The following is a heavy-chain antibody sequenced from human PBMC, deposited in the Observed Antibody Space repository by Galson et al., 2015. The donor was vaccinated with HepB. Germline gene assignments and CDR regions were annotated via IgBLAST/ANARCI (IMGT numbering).Heavy chain of an antibody. CDR3: ATDGRGEQWHYYYYGMDV. CDR1: GFTVSSNY. V-gene: IGHV3-53*01. D-gene: IGHD6-19*01. Sequence: SLRLSCAASGFTVSSNYMSWVRQAPGKGLEWVSVIYSGGSTYYADSVKGRFTISRDNSKNTLYLQMNSLRAEDTAVYYCATDGRGEQWHYYYYGMDVWGQGTTVTVSS. CDR2: IYSGGST. J-gene: IGHJ6*02.